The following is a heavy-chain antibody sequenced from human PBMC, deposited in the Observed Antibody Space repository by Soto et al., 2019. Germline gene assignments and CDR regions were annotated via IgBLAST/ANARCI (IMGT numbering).Heavy chain of an antibody. Sequence: QVQLVQSGAEVKKPGSSVKVSCKASGGTFSSYAISWVRQAPGQGLEWMGGIIPIFGTANYAQKFQGRVTITADESTSTAYMEQSSLRSEDTAVYYCARDYIAARGYYYYGMDVWGQGTTVTVSS. CDR1: GGTFSSYA. CDR2: IIPIFGTA. J-gene: IGHJ6*02. CDR3: ARDYIAARGYYYYGMDV. V-gene: IGHV1-69*01. D-gene: IGHD6-6*01.